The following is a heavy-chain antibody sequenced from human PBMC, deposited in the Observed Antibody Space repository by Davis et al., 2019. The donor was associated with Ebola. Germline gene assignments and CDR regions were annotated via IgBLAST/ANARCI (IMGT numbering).Heavy chain of an antibody. CDR3: AKDTSNIWFDI. Sequence: GGSLTLPCAASGFLFSPYVMSRILRAPRKGREWVSTRRLSADTYYADSVKGRFTISRDNSKNTLHLQMNSLRVEDTAIYYCAKDTSNIWFDIWGQGTIVTVSS. D-gene: IGHD1-26*01. V-gene: IGHV3-23*01. CDR1: GFLFSPYV. CDR2: RRLSADT. J-gene: IGHJ3*02.